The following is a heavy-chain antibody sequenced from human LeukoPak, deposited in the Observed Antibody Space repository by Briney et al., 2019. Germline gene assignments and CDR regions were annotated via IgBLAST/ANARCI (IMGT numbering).Heavy chain of an antibody. J-gene: IGHJ4*02. Sequence: PSETLSLTCTVSGGSLSSYYWYWIRQPPGKGLEWIGNIYESGSTYYNPSPKSRVTISVDTSKNQFCLKLSSLTAADTAVYYCARHASYSSSWTDFDYWGQGALVTVSS. V-gene: IGHV4-39*01. D-gene: IGHD6-13*01. CDR3: ARHASYSSSWTDFDY. CDR1: GGSLSSYY. CDR2: IYESGST.